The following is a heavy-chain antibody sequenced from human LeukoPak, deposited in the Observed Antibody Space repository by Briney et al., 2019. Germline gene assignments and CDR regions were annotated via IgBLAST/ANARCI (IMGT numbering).Heavy chain of an antibody. V-gene: IGHV3-48*04. CDR2: ISSSSTTI. CDR1: GFTVSSYS. CDR3: VNSQWLLLDYFDS. J-gene: IGHJ4*02. Sequence: GGSLRLSCAGSGFTVSSYSMNWVRQAPGKGLEWISYISSSSTTIFCADSVNGRFTISRDNSKNSLYLQMNSLRPDDTAVYYCVNSQWLLLDYFDSWGQGTLVTVSS. D-gene: IGHD6-19*01.